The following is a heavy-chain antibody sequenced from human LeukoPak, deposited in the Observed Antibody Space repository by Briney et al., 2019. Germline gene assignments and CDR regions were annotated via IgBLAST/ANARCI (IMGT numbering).Heavy chain of an antibody. CDR1: GGSFSGYY. V-gene: IGHV4-34*01. Sequence: SETLSLTCAVYGGSFSGYYWSWIRQPPGKGLEWIGEINHSGSTNYNPSLKSRVTISVDTPKNQFSLKLTSVTAADTAVYYCARIGGNDYWGQGTLVTVSS. J-gene: IGHJ4*02. CDR3: ARIGGNDY. CDR2: INHSGST. D-gene: IGHD4-23*01.